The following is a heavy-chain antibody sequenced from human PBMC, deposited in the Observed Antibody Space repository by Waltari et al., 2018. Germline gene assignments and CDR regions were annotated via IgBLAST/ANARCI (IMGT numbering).Heavy chain of an antibody. CDR3: ARGIPAAGGAFDI. J-gene: IGHJ3*02. CDR2: IYPNRGGT. CDR1: GYSLANYY. D-gene: IGHD6-13*01. V-gene: IGHV1-2*02. Sequence: QLHLVQCGAEVKKRGASVKVSCKASGYSLANYYMHWVRRAPGQGLEWMGWIYPNRGGTSYAQMFQGRVTMTRDTSIDTAYIELGSLTSDDTAVYYCARGIPAAGGAFDIWGQGTLVTVSS.